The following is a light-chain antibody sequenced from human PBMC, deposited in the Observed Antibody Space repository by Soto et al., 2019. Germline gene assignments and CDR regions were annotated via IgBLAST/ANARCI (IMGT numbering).Light chain of an antibody. CDR1: SSGGGGYNY. J-gene: IGLJ1*01. CDR3: SSYAGSNNPYV. Sequence: QSVLTQPPSASGSPGQSVTISCTGTSSGGGGYNYVSWYQQHPGKAPKLMIYEVSKRPSGVPDRFSGSKSGNTASLTVSGLQAEDEADYYCSSYAGSNNPYVFGTGTKVTVL. V-gene: IGLV2-8*01. CDR2: EVS.